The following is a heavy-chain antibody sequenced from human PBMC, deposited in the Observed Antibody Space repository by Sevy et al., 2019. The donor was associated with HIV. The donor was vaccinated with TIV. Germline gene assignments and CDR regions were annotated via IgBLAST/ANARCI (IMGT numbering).Heavy chain of an antibody. CDR3: ARGTDGSRDFDY. D-gene: IGHD3-10*01. J-gene: IGHJ4*02. CDR1: GGSFNGYY. V-gene: IGHV4-34*01. CDR2: VNHSGRT. Sequence: SETLSLTCAVYGGSFNGYYWSWIRQPPGKGLEWIGEVNHSGRTNYNPSLKSRVTISVDTSKNQFSLRLSSVTAADTAVYYCARGTDGSRDFDYWGQGTLVTVSS.